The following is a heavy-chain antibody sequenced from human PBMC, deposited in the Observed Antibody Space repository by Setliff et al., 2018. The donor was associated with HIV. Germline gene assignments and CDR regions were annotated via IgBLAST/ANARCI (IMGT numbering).Heavy chain of an antibody. CDR2: MKPSTGDT. V-gene: IGHV1-8*01. D-gene: IGHD3-3*02. CDR3: ARRVPHLDY. J-gene: IGHJ4*02. CDR1: GYTFSTAD. Sequence: GASVKVSCKASGYTFSTADINWVRQASGQGLEWMGWMKPSTGDTGLAHKFQGRITLTSDTSMSTAYMEMSCLTSEDTAVYYCARRVPHLDYWGQGTLVTVSS.